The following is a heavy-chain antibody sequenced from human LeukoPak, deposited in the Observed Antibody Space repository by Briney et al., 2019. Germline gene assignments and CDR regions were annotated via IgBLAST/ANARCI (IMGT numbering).Heavy chain of an antibody. D-gene: IGHD3-22*01. Sequence: SETLSLTCTVSGGSISSSSYYWGWIRQPPGKGLEWIGSIYYSGSTYYNPSLKSRVTISVDTSKNQFSLKLSSVTAADTAVYYCARDGYYYDSSGYPRPDYWGQGTLVTVSS. V-gene: IGHV4-39*07. CDR3: ARDGYYYDSSGYPRPDY. CDR1: GGSISSSSYY. CDR2: IYYSGST. J-gene: IGHJ4*02.